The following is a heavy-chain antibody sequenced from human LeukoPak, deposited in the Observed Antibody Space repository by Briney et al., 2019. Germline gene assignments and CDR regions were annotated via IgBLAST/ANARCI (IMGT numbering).Heavy chain of an antibody. CDR3: AKDPGYYGSGSYYNY. V-gene: IGHV3-23*01. CDR1: GFTFSSYA. CDR2: ISGSGGST. J-gene: IGHJ4*02. D-gene: IGHD3-10*01. Sequence: GGSLRLSCAAPGFTFSSYAMSWVRQAPGKGLEWVSAISGSGGSTYYADSVKGRFTISRDNSKNTLYLQMNSLRAEDTAVYYCAKDPGYYGSGSYYNYWGQGTLVTVSS.